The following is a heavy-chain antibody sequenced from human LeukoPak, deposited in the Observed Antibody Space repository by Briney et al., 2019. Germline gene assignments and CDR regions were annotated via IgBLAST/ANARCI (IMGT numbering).Heavy chain of an antibody. CDR2: IYSDGSIT. CDR1: RFTFSAVSRFVFSNYW. Sequence: GGSLRLSCAASRFTFSAVSRFVFSNYWMHWVRQAPGEGLVWVSRIYSDGSITEYADSVKGRFTISRDNAKNTLYLQMNSLRAEDTAVYYCARSPMYYYDGTGYGGWYFDYWGQGTLVTASS. CDR3: ARSPMYYYDGTGYGGWYFDY. J-gene: IGHJ4*02. V-gene: IGHV3-74*03. D-gene: IGHD3-22*01.